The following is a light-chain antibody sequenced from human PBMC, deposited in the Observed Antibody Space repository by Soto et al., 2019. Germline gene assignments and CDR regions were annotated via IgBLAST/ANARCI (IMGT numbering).Light chain of an antibody. J-gene: IGKJ2*01. CDR1: QSVSSN. Sequence: EIVMTQSPATLSVSPGARATLSCRASQSVSSNLAWYQQKPGQAPTLLIYGASARATGIPARFSGSGSGTEFNLTISSLQSEDFAVYYCQHYNNWPFTFGQGNKLDSK. V-gene: IGKV3-15*01. CDR3: QHYNNWPFT. CDR2: GAS.